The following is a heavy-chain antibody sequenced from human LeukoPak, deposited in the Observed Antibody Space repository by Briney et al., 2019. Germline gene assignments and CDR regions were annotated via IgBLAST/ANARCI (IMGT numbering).Heavy chain of an antibody. Sequence: PGGSLRLSCAASGFTFSPYWMSWVRQAPGKGLEWVATIKEDGSEEYYVDSVKGRFTISRDNAKNSLYLQMSSLRAEDTAVYYCARPAPYYGTGIIWGQGTVVTVSS. CDR3: ARPAPYYGTGII. CDR2: IKEDGSEE. CDR1: GFTFSPYW. J-gene: IGHJ3*02. D-gene: IGHD3-10*01. V-gene: IGHV3-7*01.